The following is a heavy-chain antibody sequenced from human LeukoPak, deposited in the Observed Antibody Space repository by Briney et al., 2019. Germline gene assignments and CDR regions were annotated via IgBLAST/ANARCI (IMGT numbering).Heavy chain of an antibody. J-gene: IGHJ5*02. CDR2: IRNDGSNK. CDR1: GFTFSSYG. CDR3: AKVTPYVWFDP. Sequence: GGSLRLSCAASGFTFSSYGMHWVRQAPGKGLEWVAFIRNDGSNKYYADSVKGRFTISRDNSKNTLYLQMNSLRAEDTAVYYCAKVTPYVWFDPWGQGTLVTVSS. D-gene: IGHD3-16*01. V-gene: IGHV3-30*02.